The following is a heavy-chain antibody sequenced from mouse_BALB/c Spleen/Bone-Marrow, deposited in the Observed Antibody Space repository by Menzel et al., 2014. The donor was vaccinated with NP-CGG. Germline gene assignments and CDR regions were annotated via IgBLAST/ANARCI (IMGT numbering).Heavy chain of an antibody. V-gene: IGHV5-12*02. J-gene: IGHJ4*01. CDR2: ITKGGGST. Sequence: EVKLVESGGGLVQPGGSLKLSCATSGFTFSDYYMYWVRQTPEKRLEWVAYITKGGGSTYYPDIVKGRFAISRDNAKNTLYLQMSRLKSEDTAMYYCERQLAYAMDYWGQGTSVTVSS. CDR3: ERQLAYAMDY. CDR1: GFTFSDYY. D-gene: IGHD4-1*01.